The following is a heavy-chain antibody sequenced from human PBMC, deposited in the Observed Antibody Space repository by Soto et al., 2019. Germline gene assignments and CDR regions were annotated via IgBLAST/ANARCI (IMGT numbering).Heavy chain of an antibody. V-gene: IGHV1-3*01. CDR1: GYTFTDHA. Sequence: ASVKVSCKTSGYTFTDHAIHWVRQAPGQRLEWMGWINAGNGNTRYLQKFQGRVTITRDTSASTAYMELSSLRSEDTAVFYCARGPIAAVNLFDYWGQGTLVTVSS. J-gene: IGHJ4*02. CDR2: INAGNGNT. CDR3: ARGPIAAVNLFDY. D-gene: IGHD6-13*01.